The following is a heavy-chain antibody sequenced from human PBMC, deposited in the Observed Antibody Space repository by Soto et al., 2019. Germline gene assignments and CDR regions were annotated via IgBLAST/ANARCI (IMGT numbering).Heavy chain of an antibody. Sequence: ASVKVSCKASGYTFTSYGISWVRQAPGQGLEWMGWISAYNGNTNYAQKLQGRVTMTTDTSTSTAYMELRSLRSDDTAVYYCARDLTPSWYGDYAVLLRELDYWGQGTLVTVSS. CDR1: GYTFTSYG. D-gene: IGHD4-17*01. CDR2: ISAYNGNT. J-gene: IGHJ4*02. CDR3: ARDLTPSWYGDYAVLLRELDY. V-gene: IGHV1-18*01.